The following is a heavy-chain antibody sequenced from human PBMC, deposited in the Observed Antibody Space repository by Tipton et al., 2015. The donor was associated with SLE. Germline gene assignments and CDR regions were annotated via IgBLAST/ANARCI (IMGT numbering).Heavy chain of an antibody. CDR1: GFTFSSYG. V-gene: IGHV3-30*02. CDR3: AKDEEWFGSGWYSSFDY. Sequence: SLRLSCAASGFTFSSYGMHWVRQAPGKGLEWVAFIRYDGSNKYYADSVKGRFTISRDNSKNTLYLQMNSLRAEDTAVYYCAKDEEWFGSGWYSSFDYWGQGTLVTVSS. D-gene: IGHD6-19*01. CDR2: IRYDGSNK. J-gene: IGHJ4*02.